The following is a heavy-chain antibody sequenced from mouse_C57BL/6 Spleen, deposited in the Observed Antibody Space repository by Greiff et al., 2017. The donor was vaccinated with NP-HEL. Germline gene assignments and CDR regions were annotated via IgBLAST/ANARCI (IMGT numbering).Heavy chain of an antibody. D-gene: IGHD1-1*01. Sequence: QVQLKQPGAELVKPGASVKLSCKASGYTFTSYWMHWVKQRPGQGLEWIGMIHPNSGSTNYNEKFKSKATLTVDKSSSTAYMQLSSLTSEDSAVYYCAPLYSTDYAMDYWGQGTSVTVSS. J-gene: IGHJ4*01. V-gene: IGHV1-64*01. CDR1: GYTFTSYW. CDR2: IHPNSGST. CDR3: APLYSTDYAMDY.